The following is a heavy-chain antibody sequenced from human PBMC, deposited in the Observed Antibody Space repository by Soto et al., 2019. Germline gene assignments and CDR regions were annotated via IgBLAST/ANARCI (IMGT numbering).Heavy chain of an antibody. CDR2: LYYGGST. J-gene: IGHJ4*02. CDR3: ASNSYGYTVYDD. D-gene: IGHD5-18*01. Sequence: QVQLQESAPGLVKPSPTLSLTCTVSGGSISSGDYYWSWIRQTPGKALEWIGYLYYGGSTYYNPAPKSRFTISVDTSQNQFYLKLGSVTAADTAVYYCASNSYGYTVYDDWGQGTLVTVSS. V-gene: IGHV4-30-4*01. CDR1: GGSISSGDYY.